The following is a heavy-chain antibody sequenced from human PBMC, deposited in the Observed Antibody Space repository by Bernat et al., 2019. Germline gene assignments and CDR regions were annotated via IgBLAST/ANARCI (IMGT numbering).Heavy chain of an antibody. V-gene: IGHV7-4-1*01. CDR2: INTNTGNP. CDR1: GYTFTSYA. D-gene: IGHD3-10*01. Sequence: QVQLVQSGSELKKPGASVKVSCKASGYTFTSYAMNWVRQAPGQGLEWMGWINTNTGNPTYAQGFTGRFVFSLDTPVSTAYLQICSLKAEDTAVYYCARGFLAYYGSGSYYLDYWGQGTLVTVSS. J-gene: IGHJ4*02. CDR3: ARGFLAYYGSGSYYLDY.